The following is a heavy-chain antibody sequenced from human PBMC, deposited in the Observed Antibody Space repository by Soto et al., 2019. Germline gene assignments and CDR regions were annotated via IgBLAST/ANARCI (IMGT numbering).Heavy chain of an antibody. J-gene: IGHJ5*02. CDR2: IIPIFGTA. CDR1: GGTFSSYA. V-gene: IGHV1-69*13. Sequence: SVKVSCKASGGTFSSYAISWVRQAPGQGLEWMGGIIPIFGTANYAQKFQGRVTITADESTSTAYMELSSLRSEDTAVYYCARLDYGDSNWFDPWGQGTLVTVSS. D-gene: IGHD4-17*01. CDR3: ARLDYGDSNWFDP.